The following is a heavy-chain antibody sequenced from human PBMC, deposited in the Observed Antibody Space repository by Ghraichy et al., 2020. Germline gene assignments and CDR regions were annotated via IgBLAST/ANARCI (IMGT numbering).Heavy chain of an antibody. V-gene: IGHV3-48*02. CDR3: ARVGPTYDFWSGPGDY. J-gene: IGHJ4*02. Sequence: GESLNISCAASGFTFSSYSMNWVRQAPGKGLEWVSYISSSSSTIYYADSVKGRFTISRDNAKNSLYLQMNSLRDEDTAVYYCARVGPTYDFWSGPGDYWGQGTLVTVSS. CDR1: GFTFSSYS. CDR2: ISSSSSTI. D-gene: IGHD3-3*01.